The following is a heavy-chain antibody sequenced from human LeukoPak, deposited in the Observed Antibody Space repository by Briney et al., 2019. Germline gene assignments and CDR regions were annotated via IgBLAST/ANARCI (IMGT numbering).Heavy chain of an antibody. D-gene: IGHD1-26*01. CDR3: GKASVGARFFDP. V-gene: IGHV4-4*02. J-gene: IGHJ5*02. CDR1: GGSISSSNW. CDR2: IYHSGST. Sequence: SGTLSLTCAVSGGSISSSNWWSWVRQPPGKGLEWIGEIYHSGSTNYNPSLKSRVTISVDKSKNQFSLKLSSVTAADTAVYYCGKASVGARFFDPWGQGTLVTVSS.